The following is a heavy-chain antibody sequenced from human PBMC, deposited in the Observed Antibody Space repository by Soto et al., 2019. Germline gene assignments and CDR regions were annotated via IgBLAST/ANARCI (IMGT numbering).Heavy chain of an antibody. D-gene: IGHD4-17*01. CDR1: GGPITSSSYY. Sequence: SETLSLTCLVSGGPITSSSYYWGWIRHPPGKGLEWIGGIYYSGRSYYNPSLKSRVTVSVDTSKNQFSLTLNSVTAADAAVYYCARQRTTVVTQAYFDHWGQGTLVTVSS. J-gene: IGHJ4*02. CDR2: IYYSGRS. CDR3: ARQRTTVVTQAYFDH. V-gene: IGHV4-39*01.